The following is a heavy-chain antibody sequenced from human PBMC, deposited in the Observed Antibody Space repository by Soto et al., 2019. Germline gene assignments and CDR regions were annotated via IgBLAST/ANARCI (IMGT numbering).Heavy chain of an antibody. V-gene: IGHV3-23*01. CDR1: GFTFSSYA. Sequence: EQLLQSGGGLLQPGGSLRLSCAASGFTFSSYAMSWVRQAPGKGLEWVSSINTAGGVTYYADSVRGRFTISRDNSKNTLYLQMNSLRAEDTAIYYCAKGYVDTAMMYWGQGTLVTVSS. J-gene: IGHJ4*02. D-gene: IGHD5-18*01. CDR3: AKGYVDTAMMY. CDR2: INTAGGVT.